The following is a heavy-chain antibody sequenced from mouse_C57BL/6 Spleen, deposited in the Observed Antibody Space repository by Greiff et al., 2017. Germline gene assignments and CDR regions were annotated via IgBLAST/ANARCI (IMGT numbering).Heavy chain of an antibody. Sequence: QVQLQQSGPELVKPGASVKISCKASGYAFSSSWMNWVKQRPGKGLEWIGRIYPGDGDTNYNGKFKGKATLTADKSSSTAYMQLSSLTSEDSAVYFCARYYYGSSYVNWYFDVWGTGTTVTVSS. D-gene: IGHD1-1*01. CDR3: ARYYYGSSYVNWYFDV. V-gene: IGHV1-82*01. J-gene: IGHJ1*03. CDR1: GYAFSSSW. CDR2: IYPGDGDT.